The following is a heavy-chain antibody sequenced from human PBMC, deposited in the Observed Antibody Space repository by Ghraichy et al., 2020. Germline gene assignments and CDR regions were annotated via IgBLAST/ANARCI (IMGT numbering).Heavy chain of an antibody. D-gene: IGHD3-3*01. V-gene: IGHV3-23*01. CDR1: GFTFSSYA. CDR2: ISGSGGST. Sequence: GGSLRLSCAASGFTFSSYAMSWVRQAPGKGLEWVSAISGSGGSTYYADSVKGRFTISRDNSKNTLYLQMNSLRAEDTAVYYCAKVKRFLEWLYHYMDVWGKGTTVTVSS. J-gene: IGHJ6*03. CDR3: AKVKRFLEWLYHYMDV.